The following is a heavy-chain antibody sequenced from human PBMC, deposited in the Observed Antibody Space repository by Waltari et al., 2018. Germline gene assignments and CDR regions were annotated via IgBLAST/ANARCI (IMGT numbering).Heavy chain of an antibody. CDR3: ARGIRFGELLDY. V-gene: IGHV4-34*01. D-gene: IGHD3-10*01. CDR1: GGSFSGYY. Sequence: QVQLQQWGAGLLKPSENLSLTCAVYGGSFSGYYWSWIRQPPGKGLEWIGEINHSGSTNYNPSLKSRVTISVDTSKNQFSLKLSSVTAADTAVYYCARGIRFGELLDYWGQGTLVIVSS. CDR2: INHSGST. J-gene: IGHJ4*02.